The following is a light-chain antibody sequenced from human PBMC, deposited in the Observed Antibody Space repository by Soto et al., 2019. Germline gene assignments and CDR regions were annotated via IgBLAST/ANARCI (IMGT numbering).Light chain of an antibody. V-gene: IGKV2-28*01. CDR3: MQALQIPQT. CDR2: LVS. Sequence: DIVMTQSPLSLPVTPGEPASISCRSSQSLLHSNGYIYLDWYLQKPGQSPQLLIYLVSNRASGVTDRFSGSGSGTDFTLKISRVEAEDVGVYYCMQALQIPQTFGQGTKVEIK. CDR1: QSLLHSNGYIY. J-gene: IGKJ1*01.